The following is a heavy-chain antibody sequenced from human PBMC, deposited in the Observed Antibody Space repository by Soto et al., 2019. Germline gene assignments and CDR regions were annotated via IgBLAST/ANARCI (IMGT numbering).Heavy chain of an antibody. CDR2: TYYRSKWYY. Sequence: PSQTLSLTCAITGDSVSSNSAGWSWVRQSPSRGLEWLRRTYYRSKWYYEYAVSVRGRITINPDTSKNQYSLQLNSVTPEDTAVYFCARGEQYSGRIFDYWGQGTLVTVS. CDR1: GDSVSSNSAG. D-gene: IGHD1-26*01. CDR3: ARGEQYSGRIFDY. J-gene: IGHJ4*01. V-gene: IGHV6-1*01.